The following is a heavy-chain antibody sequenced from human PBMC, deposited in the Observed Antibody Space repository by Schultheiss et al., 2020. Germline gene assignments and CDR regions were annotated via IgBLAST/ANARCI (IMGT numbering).Heavy chain of an antibody. J-gene: IGHJ6*02. CDR1: GGSISSSSYY. CDR2: IYYSGST. V-gene: IGHV4-39*07. Sequence: SETLSLTCTVSGGSISSSSYYWGWIRQPPGKGLEWIGSIYYSGSTYYNPSLKSRVTISVDTSKNQFSLKLSSVTAADTAVYYCARGDYYDSSGYRYYYYGMDVWGQGTTVTVSS. D-gene: IGHD3-22*01. CDR3: ARGDYYDSSGYRYYYYGMDV.